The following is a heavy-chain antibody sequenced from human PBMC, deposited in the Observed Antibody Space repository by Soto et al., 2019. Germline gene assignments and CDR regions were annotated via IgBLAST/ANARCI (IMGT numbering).Heavy chain of an antibody. D-gene: IGHD4-17*01. CDR1: GFSLSTSGVG. V-gene: IGHV2-5*02. Sequence: QITLKESGPTLVKPTQTLTLTCTFSGFSLSTSGVGVGWIRQPPGKALEWLALIYWDDDKRYSPSLKSRLTITKDTSKNQVVLTMTNMDPVDTATYYCAHTELYGDSPGWFDPWGQGTLVTVSS. CDR3: AHTELYGDSPGWFDP. CDR2: IYWDDDK. J-gene: IGHJ5*02.